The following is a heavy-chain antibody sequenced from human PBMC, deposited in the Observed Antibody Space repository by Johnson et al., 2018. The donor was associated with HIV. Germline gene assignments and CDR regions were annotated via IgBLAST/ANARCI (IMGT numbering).Heavy chain of an antibody. D-gene: IGHD1-26*01. CDR3: AKGLWGGTYPHDAYDI. J-gene: IGHJ3*02. V-gene: IGHV3-30*18. CDR2: ISYNGTNK. Sequence: QVQLVESGGGVVQPGRSLRLSCAASGFTFSTYCMHWVRQAPGTGLEWVALISYNGTNKYYADSVKGRFTISRDNSNNTLYLELNSLRAEDTAIYYCAKGLWGGTYPHDAYDIWGQGTMVTVSS. CDR1: GFTFSTYC.